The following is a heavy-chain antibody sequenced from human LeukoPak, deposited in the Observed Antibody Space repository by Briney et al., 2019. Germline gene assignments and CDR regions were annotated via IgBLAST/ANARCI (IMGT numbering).Heavy chain of an antibody. CDR2: IYYSGDT. CDR3: ARDYGNNWFDP. D-gene: IGHD4-17*01. CDR1: GGSISSGDYY. Sequence: SETLSLTCTVSGGSISSGDYYWSWIRQHPGTGLEWIGYIYYSGDTYYNPSLRSRVSISVDTSKNQLSLKLSSVTAADTAMYYCARDYGNNWFDPWGQGTLVTVSA. V-gene: IGHV4-31*03. J-gene: IGHJ5*02.